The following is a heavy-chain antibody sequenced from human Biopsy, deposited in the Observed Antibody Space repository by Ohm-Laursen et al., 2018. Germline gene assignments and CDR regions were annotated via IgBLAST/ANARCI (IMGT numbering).Heavy chain of an antibody. CDR2: FAPENGRI. J-gene: IGHJ4*02. CDR1: GYSLIELS. V-gene: IGHV1-24*01. Sequence: AASVKVSCKVSGYSLIELSMHWVRQAPGQGLEWMGGFAPENGRIVYSQKFQGRVTMTEDTSTSTAYMEVWRLRSDDTAVYYCAADINVWNVNYWGQGTQVIVSS. D-gene: IGHD1-1*01. CDR3: AADINVWNVNY.